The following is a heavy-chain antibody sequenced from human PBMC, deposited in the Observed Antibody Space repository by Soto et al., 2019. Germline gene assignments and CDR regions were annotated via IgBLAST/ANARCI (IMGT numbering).Heavy chain of an antibody. V-gene: IGHV4-59*08. Sequence: SETLSLTCTVSGRSICSYYWSWIRQPPGRGLEWIGYIYYSGSTNYNPSLKSRVTTSVDTSKNQFSLKLSSVTAADTAVYYCARYGSGSHCFDYWGQGTLVTVS. CDR3: ARYGSGSHCFDY. CDR2: IYYSGST. J-gene: IGHJ4*02. CDR1: GRSICSYY. D-gene: IGHD3-10*01.